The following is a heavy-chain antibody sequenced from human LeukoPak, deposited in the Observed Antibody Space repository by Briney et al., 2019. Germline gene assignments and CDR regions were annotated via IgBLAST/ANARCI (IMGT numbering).Heavy chain of an antibody. CDR2: ISYDGSNK. CDR3: ARDSADDSSGYYPFDY. CDR1: GFTFSIYA. J-gene: IGHJ4*02. V-gene: IGHV3-30*04. Sequence: PGGSLRLSCAASGFTFSIYAMHWVRQAPGKGLEWVAVISYDGSNKYYADSVKGRFTISRDNAKNSLNLQMNSLRAEDTAIYYCARDSADDSSGYYPFDYWGQGTQVSVSS. D-gene: IGHD3-22*01.